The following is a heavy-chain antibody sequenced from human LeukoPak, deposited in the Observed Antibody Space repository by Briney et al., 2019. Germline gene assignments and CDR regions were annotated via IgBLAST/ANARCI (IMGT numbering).Heavy chain of an antibody. CDR3: TTYYDSGPSKD. CDR2: ITSSSSYI. J-gene: IGHJ4*02. V-gene: IGHV3-21*04. D-gene: IGHD3-22*01. Sequence: KPGGSLRLSCAASGFSFSAYNMNWVRQAPGEGLEWISSITSSSSYIYYADSVKGRFTISRDNAKNSLYLQMNSLRAEDTAMYYCTTYYDSGPSKDWGQGTLVTVSS. CDR1: GFSFSAYN.